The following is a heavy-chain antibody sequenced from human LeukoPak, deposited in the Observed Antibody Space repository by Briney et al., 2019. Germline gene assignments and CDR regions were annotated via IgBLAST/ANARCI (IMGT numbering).Heavy chain of an antibody. V-gene: IGHV4-61*01. D-gene: IGHD5-12*01. Sequence: SETLSLTCTVSGDSISSGNYWGWIRQPPGKGLEWIGYIYYSGSTNYNPSLKSRVTISVDTSKNQFSLKLSSVTAADTAVYYCARDPGGYDGGDAFDIWGQGTMVTVSS. CDR3: ARDPGGYDGGDAFDI. J-gene: IGHJ3*02. CDR2: IYYSGST. CDR1: GDSISSGNY.